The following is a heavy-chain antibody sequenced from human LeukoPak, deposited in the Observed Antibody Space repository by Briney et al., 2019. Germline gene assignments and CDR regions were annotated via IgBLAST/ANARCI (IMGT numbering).Heavy chain of an antibody. J-gene: IGHJ1*01. Sequence: SQTLSLTCAVSGGSISSGGYSWSWIRQPPGKGLEWIEYIYHSGSTYYNPSLKSRVTISVERSKNQFSLKLSSVTAADTAVYYCARGLYYYDSSGYYLGEYFQNWGQGTLVTVSS. CDR3: ARGLYYYDSSGYYLGEYFQN. D-gene: IGHD3-22*01. CDR1: GGSISSGGYS. CDR2: IYHSGST. V-gene: IGHV4-30-2*01.